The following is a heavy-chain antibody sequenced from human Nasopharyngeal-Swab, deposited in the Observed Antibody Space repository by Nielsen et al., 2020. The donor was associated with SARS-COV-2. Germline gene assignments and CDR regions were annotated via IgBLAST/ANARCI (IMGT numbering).Heavy chain of an antibody. Sequence: GGSLRLSCAASGFTFSNFGMHRDRQAPGKGLEWVAFIAHDESNEYYGDSVKGRFSISRDSSKNTMYLQMESLRGEDTAVYYCASDAPAHYGAFYWGRGTLVTVSS. CDR1: GFTFSNFG. V-gene: IGHV3-30*03. J-gene: IGHJ4*02. CDR2: IAHDESNE. CDR3: ASDAPAHYGAFY. D-gene: IGHD4-17*01.